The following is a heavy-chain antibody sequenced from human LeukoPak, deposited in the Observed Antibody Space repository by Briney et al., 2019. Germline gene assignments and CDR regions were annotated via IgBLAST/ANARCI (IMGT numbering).Heavy chain of an antibody. CDR3: GRHGHPTINMIEGLWNYYYGMDV. CDR1: GGSISSSSYY. V-gene: IGHV4-39*01. D-gene: IGHD3-22*01. CDR2: IYYSGST. J-gene: IGHJ6*02. Sequence: PSETLSLTCTVSGGSISSSSYYWGWIRQPPGKGLEWIGSIYYSGSTYYNPSLKSRVPISVDTSKNQFSLKLSSVTAADTAVYYCGRHGHPTINMIEGLWNYYYGMDVWGQGTTVTVS.